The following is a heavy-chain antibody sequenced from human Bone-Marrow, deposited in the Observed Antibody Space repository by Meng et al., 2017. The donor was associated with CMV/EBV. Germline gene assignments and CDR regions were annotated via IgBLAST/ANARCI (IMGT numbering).Heavy chain of an antibody. CDR1: GGSISSYY. CDR3: ARDPGNREGGYYYYYGMDV. Sequence: SETLSLTCTVSGGSISSYYWSWIRQPPGKGLEWIGYIYYSGSTNYNPSLKSRVTISVDTSKNQFSLKLSSVTAADTAVYYCARDPGNREGGYYYYYGMDVWGQGTTVTVSS. D-gene: IGHD1-14*01. J-gene: IGHJ6*02. CDR2: IYYSGST. V-gene: IGHV4-59*01.